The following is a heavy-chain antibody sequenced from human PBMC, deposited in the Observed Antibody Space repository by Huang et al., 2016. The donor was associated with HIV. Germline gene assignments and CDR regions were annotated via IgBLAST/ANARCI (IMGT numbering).Heavy chain of an antibody. D-gene: IGHD2-21*01. Sequence: DVQLMESGGGLVKPGGSLRISCAASGFSLSYFGMNWVGQVPGKGLEWVSLISGSWKQIYYAESVKGRFTISRDNAKKSVFLQMDSLRGEDTAVYYCAREIRSTVVILDAFDVWGHGTVVAVSS. CDR2: ISGSWKQI. CDR3: AREIRSTVVILDAFDV. J-gene: IGHJ3*01. CDR1: GFSLSYFG. V-gene: IGHV3-21*02.